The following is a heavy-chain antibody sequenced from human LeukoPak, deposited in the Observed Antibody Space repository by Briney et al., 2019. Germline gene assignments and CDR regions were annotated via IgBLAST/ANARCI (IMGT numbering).Heavy chain of an antibody. CDR1: GYTFTSYD. V-gene: IGHV1-8*03. CDR2: MNPNSGNT. CDR3: ARIKDYYYMDV. Sequence: GASVKVSCKASGYTFTSYDINWVRQATGQGLAWTGWMNPNSGNTGYAQKFQGRVTITRNTSISTAYMELSSLRSEDTAVYYCARIKDYYYMDVWGKGTTVTVSS. J-gene: IGHJ6*03.